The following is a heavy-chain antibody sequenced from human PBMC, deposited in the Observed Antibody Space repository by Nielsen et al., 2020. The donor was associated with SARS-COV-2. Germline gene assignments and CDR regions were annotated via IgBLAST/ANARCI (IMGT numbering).Heavy chain of an antibody. CDR1: GFTFTSYV. J-gene: IGHJ4*02. CDR2: IGNSGDNI. D-gene: IGHD3-10*01. Sequence: GESLKISCAASGFTFTSYVMSWVRQAPGKGLEWVSSIGNSGDNIYYADSVKGRFTVSRDNSKNTLYLEMNSLRAEDTAVYYCARQFYGCNDYWGQGTLVTVSS. V-gene: IGHV3-23*01. CDR3: ARQFYGCNDY.